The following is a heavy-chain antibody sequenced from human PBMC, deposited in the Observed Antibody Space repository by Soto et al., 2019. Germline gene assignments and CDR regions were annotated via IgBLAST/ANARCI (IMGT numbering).Heavy chain of an antibody. V-gene: IGHV4-4*07. CDR3: ARAPLEWLRQEYYYYGMDV. CDR1: DGSISSYY. D-gene: IGHD5-12*01. Sequence: SETLSLTCTVSDGSISSYYLSWIRQPAGKGLEWIGRIYTSGSTNYNPSLKSRVTMSVDTTKNQFSLKLSSVTAADTAVYYCARAPLEWLRQEYYYYGMDVWGQGTTVTVSS. CDR2: IYTSGST. J-gene: IGHJ6*02.